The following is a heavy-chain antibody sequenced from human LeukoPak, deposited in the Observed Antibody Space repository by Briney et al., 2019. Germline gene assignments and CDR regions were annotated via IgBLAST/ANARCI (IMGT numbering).Heavy chain of an antibody. CDR1: GFTFTNYA. CDR2: ISGSGDIT. V-gene: IGHV3-23*01. D-gene: IGHD6-19*01. J-gene: IGHJ4*02. Sequence: GGSLRLSCAASGFTFTNYAMTWVRQAPGKGLEWVSGISGSGDITYYADSVKGRFTISRDNSKNTLYLQMNSLRAEDTAVYYCAMYSSGIRFDYWGQGTLVTVSS. CDR3: AMYSSGIRFDY.